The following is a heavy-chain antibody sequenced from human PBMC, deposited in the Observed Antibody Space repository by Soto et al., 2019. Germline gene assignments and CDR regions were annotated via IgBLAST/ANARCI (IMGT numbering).Heavy chain of an antibody. CDR2: ISSSSSTI. J-gene: IGHJ6*02. D-gene: IGHD6-13*01. Sequence: PGGSLRLSCAASGFTFSSYSMNWVRQAPGKGLEWVSYISSSSSTIYYADSVKGRFTISRDNAKNSLYLQMNSLRAEDTAVYYCARFRVQQLGSDPQNYYYGMDVWGQGTTVTVSS. CDR3: ARFRVQQLGSDPQNYYYGMDV. V-gene: IGHV3-48*01. CDR1: GFTFSSYS.